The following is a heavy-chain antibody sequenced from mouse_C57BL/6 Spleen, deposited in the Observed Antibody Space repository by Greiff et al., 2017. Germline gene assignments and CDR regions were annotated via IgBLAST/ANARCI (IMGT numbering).Heavy chain of an antibody. V-gene: IGHV1-81*01. CDR3: ARSKDYGDLFYAMDY. D-gene: IGHD2-4*01. CDR1: GYTFTSYG. Sequence: QVQLQQSGAELARPGASVKLSCKASGYTFTSYGISWVKQRTGQGLEWIGEIYPRSGNTYYNEKFKGKATLTADKSSSTAYMELRSLTSEDSAVYFCARSKDYGDLFYAMDYWGQGTSVTVSS. J-gene: IGHJ4*01. CDR2: IYPRSGNT.